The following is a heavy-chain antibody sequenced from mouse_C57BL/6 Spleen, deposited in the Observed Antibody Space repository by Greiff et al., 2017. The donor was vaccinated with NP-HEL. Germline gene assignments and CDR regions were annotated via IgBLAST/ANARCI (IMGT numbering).Heavy chain of an antibody. D-gene: IGHD4-1*02. V-gene: IGHV5-15*01. CDR2: ISNLAYSI. J-gene: IGHJ1*03. CDR3: AGQAQLGRGGYFDV. CDR1: GFTFSDYG. Sequence: EVKLVESGGGLVQPGGSLKLSCAASGFTFSDYGMAWVRQAPRKGPEWVAFISNLAYSIYYADTVTGRVTISRENAKNTRYLEMSSLRSEDTAMDDCAGQAQLGRGGYFDVWGTGTTVTVSS.